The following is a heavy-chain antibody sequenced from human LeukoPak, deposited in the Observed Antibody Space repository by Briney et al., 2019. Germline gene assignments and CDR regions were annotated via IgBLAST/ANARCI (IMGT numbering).Heavy chain of an antibody. D-gene: IGHD3-22*01. CDR3: ARYSGYGMYYYYGMDV. CDR1: GGSIRSYY. Sequence: SETLSLTCTVSGGSIRSYYWSWIRQPPGKGLEWIGYIYYSGSTNYNPSLKSRVTISVDTSKNQFSLKLSSVTAADTAVYYCARYSGYGMYYYYGMDVWGQGTTVTVSS. J-gene: IGHJ6*02. CDR2: IYYSGST. V-gene: IGHV4-59*01.